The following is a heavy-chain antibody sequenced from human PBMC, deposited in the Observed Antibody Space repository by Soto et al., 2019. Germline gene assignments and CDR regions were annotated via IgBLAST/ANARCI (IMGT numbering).Heavy chain of an antibody. Sequence: QVHLVQSGAEVKKPGASVKVSCKASGYTFITFGISWVRQAPGQGLELMGWITPYNGKTNYAQKVQDRVTMTTDTSTGTDYMERRSLRSDDSAVYYCARDTSHYFDHWGQGTLVTVSS. V-gene: IGHV1-18*01. CDR3: ARDTSHYFDH. J-gene: IGHJ4*02. CDR2: ITPYNGKT. CDR1: GYTFITFG. D-gene: IGHD2-2*01.